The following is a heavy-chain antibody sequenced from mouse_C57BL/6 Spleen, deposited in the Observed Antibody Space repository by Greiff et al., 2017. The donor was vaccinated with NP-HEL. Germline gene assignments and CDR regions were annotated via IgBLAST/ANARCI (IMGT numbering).Heavy chain of an antibody. CDR3: ARYKPYFDY. V-gene: IGHV5-4*03. J-gene: IGHJ2*01. D-gene: IGHD1-3*01. CDR1: GFTFSSYA. Sequence: EVKLVESGGGLVKPGGSLKLSCAASGFTFSSYAMSWVRQTPEKRLEWVATISDGGSYTYYPDNVKGRFTISRDNAKNNLYLQMSHLKSEDTAMYYCARYKPYFDYWGQGTTLTVSS. CDR2: ISDGGSYT.